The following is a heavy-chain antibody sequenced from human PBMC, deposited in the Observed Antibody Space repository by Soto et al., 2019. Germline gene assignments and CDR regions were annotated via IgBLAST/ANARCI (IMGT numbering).Heavy chain of an antibody. D-gene: IGHD2-15*01. CDR2: IFWDDDK. Sequence: QITLKESGPPLVKPTQTLTLTCTFSGFSLSTSEVGVGWIRQPPGKALEWLAIIFWDDDKRYSPSLRSRLTTXKXTXRNQVVLTMTNMDPIDTATYYCAHRTYCSGGSCYDYWGQGTLVTVSS. J-gene: IGHJ4*02. V-gene: IGHV2-5*02. CDR3: AHRTYCSGGSCYDY. CDR1: GFSLSTSEVG.